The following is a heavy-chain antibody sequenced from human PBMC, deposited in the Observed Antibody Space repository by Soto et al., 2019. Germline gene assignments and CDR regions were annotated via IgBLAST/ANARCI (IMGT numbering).Heavy chain of an antibody. J-gene: IGHJ3*02. CDR1: GFTFSSYS. CDR3: CIFRNDYAVRRVRGYDAFDI. CDR2: ISSSSSTI. Sequence: GGSLRLSCAASGFTFSSYSMNWVRQAPGKGLEWVSYISSSSSTIYYADSVKGRFTISRDNAKNSLYLQMNSLRAEDTAVYYCCIFRNDYAVRRVRGYDAFDIWGQGTMVTVSS. D-gene: IGHD4-17*01. V-gene: IGHV3-48*01.